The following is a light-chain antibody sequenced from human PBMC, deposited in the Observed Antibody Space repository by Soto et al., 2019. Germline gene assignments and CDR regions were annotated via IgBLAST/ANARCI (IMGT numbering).Light chain of an antibody. V-gene: IGKV1-39*01. CDR1: LSISIF. CDR2: AAS. J-gene: IGKJ3*01. CDR3: QQSFSLPFN. Sequence: DIQMTPSPSSLSASVGDKVTITCRASLSISIFLNWIQHKPGEAPKPVIFAASSLHSGVPSRFSGSGSGTNFTLTISSLQPEDFAIYYCQQSFSLPFNFGPGTKVDIK.